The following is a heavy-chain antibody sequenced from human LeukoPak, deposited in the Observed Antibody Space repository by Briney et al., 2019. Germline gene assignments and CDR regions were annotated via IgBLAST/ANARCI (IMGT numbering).Heavy chain of an antibody. CDR3: ARHFFSLVAATEGAFAV. Sequence: GESLKISCKGSGYSFTTYWIGWVRQMPGKGLEWMGIIYPSDSDTKYSPSFQGQVTISADKSTSTAYLQWSSLKASDTAMYYCARHFFSLVAATEGAFAVWGQGTRVTVSS. CDR1: GYSFTTYW. V-gene: IGHV5-51*01. D-gene: IGHD5-12*01. CDR2: IYPSDSDT. J-gene: IGHJ3*01.